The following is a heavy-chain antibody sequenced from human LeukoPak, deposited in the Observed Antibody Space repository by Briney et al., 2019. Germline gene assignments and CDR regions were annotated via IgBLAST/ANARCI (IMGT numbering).Heavy chain of an antibody. CDR2: ITNDGSRQ. CDR3: AKGRRTGFVDY. Sequence: GGSLRLSCAASGFTFSVYGMHWVRQGPGKGLEWLAVITNDGSRQYYADSVKGRFTVSRDNSKSLLFLQMESLRHDDTGIYYCAKGRRTGFVDYWGQGALVTVSS. CDR1: GFTFSVYG. V-gene: IGHV3-30*18. J-gene: IGHJ4*02. D-gene: IGHD1-1*01.